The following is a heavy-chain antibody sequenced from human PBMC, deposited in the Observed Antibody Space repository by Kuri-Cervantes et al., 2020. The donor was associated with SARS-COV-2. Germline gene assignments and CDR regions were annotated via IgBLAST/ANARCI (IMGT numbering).Heavy chain of an antibody. V-gene: IGHV1-2*04. Sequence: ASVKVSCKASGYTFSDYYMYWVRRAPGQGLEWMGWINPNSGGTNYAQKFQGWVTMARDTSISTAYMELSRLRSDDTAVYYCARGMVRGLIQYYYYGMDVWGQGTTVTVSS. J-gene: IGHJ6*02. D-gene: IGHD3-10*01. CDR2: INPNSGGT. CDR3: ARGMVRGLIQYYYYGMDV. CDR1: GYTFSDYY.